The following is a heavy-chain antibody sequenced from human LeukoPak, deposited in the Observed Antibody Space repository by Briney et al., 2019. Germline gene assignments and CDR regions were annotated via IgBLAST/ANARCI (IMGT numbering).Heavy chain of an antibody. J-gene: IGHJ2*01. CDR3: AKDYGYSYGVPVAYFDL. CDR2: ISGSGGST. Sequence: GGSLRLSCAASGFTFSSYAMSWVRQAPGKGLEWVSAISGSGGSTYNADSVKGRFTISRDNSKNTLYLQMNSLRAEDTAVYYCAKDYGYSYGVPVAYFDLWGRGTPVTVSS. V-gene: IGHV3-23*01. CDR1: GFTFSSYA. D-gene: IGHD5-18*01.